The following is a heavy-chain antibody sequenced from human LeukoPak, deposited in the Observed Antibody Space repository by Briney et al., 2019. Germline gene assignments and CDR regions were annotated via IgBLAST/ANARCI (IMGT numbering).Heavy chain of an antibody. J-gene: IGHJ4*02. Sequence: GGSLRLSRAASGFTFDDYGMSWVRQAPGKGLEWVSGINWNGGSTGYADSVKGRFTISRDNAKNSLYLQMNSLRAEDTALYYCARDRSGSSLFDYWGQGTLVTVSS. CDR3: ARDRSGSSLFDY. V-gene: IGHV3-20*04. D-gene: IGHD1-26*01. CDR1: GFTFDDYG. CDR2: INWNGGST.